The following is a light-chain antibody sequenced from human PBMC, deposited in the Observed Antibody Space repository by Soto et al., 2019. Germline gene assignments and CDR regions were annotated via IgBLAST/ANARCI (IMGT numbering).Light chain of an antibody. V-gene: IGKV1-5*03. J-gene: IGKJ1*01. CDR1: HTISSW. CDR3: QHYNSYSEA. Sequence: DIQMTHSPSTLSVSLVDIVTITFRAIHTISSWFAWYQQKPVKAPKLLIYKASTLKSGVPSRFSGSGSGTQFTLTISSLQPDDFATYYCQHYNSYSEAFGQGTKVDIK. CDR2: KAS.